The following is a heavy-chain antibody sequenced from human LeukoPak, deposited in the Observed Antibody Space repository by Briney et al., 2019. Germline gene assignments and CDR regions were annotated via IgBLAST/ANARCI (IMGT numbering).Heavy chain of an antibody. J-gene: IGHJ4*02. CDR3: FRALDGLRYFDWLLKPFDY. V-gene: IGHV1-3*01. Sequence: GASVKVSCKASGYTFTSYAMHWVRQAPGQSLEWMGWINAGNGNTKYSQKFQGRVTITRDTSASTAYMELSSLRSEDTAVYYFFRALDGLRYFDWLLKPFDYWGQGTLVTVSS. D-gene: IGHD3-9*01. CDR2: INAGNGNT. CDR1: GYTFTSYA.